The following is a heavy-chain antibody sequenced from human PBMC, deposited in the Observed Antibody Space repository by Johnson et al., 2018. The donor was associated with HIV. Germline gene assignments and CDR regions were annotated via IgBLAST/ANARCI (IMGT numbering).Heavy chain of an antibody. V-gene: IGHV3-7*02. CDR1: GFTFGSYW. CDR2: INQYGSEE. J-gene: IGHJ3*02. CDR3: ASGVTARAPVFI. D-gene: IGHD6-6*01. Sequence: VQVVESGGGVVRPGGSLRLSCAASGFTFGSYWMHWVRQAPGKGLQWVANINQYGSEEYYVDSVKGRFPISRDNSNNTLYLQMNLLRPEDTAVYYCASGVTARAPVFIWGQGTMVTVSS.